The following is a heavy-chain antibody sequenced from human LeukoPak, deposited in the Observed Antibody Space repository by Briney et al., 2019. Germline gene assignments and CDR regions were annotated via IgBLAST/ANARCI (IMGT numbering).Heavy chain of an antibody. CDR2: ISGSGGNR. D-gene: IGHD3-22*01. CDR3: ASQVNYYDSSGYQLEDDY. J-gene: IGHJ4*02. CDR1: GFTFDDYT. V-gene: IGHV3-23*01. Sequence: GGSLRLSCAASGFTFDDYTMHWVRQAPGKGLEWVSFISGSGGNRYYGDSVKGRFTISRDNSKNTLYMQMDSLRAEDTAVYYCASQVNYYDSSGYQLEDDYWGQGTLVTVSS.